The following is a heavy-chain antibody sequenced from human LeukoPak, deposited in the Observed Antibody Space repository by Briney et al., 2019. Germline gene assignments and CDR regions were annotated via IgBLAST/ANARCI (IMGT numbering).Heavy chain of an antibody. J-gene: IGHJ3*02. D-gene: IGHD3-10*01. Sequence: PGGSLSLSCAASGFPVSTNYMNWVRQAPGKGLEWVSVIYSGGSTYSADSVKGRFTISRDTSKNTVYLQMNSLRAEDTAVYYCARDEGYGSGSFDIWGQGTVVTVSS. CDR3: ARDEGYGSGSFDI. CDR2: IYSGGST. CDR1: GFPVSTNY. V-gene: IGHV3-53*01.